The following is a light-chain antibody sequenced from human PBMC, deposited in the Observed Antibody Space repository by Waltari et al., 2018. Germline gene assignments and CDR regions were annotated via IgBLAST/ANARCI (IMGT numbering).Light chain of an antibody. J-gene: IGKJ1*01. V-gene: IGKV1-12*01. CDR3: QQVDSFPPT. CDR2: HAS. Sequence: EIQMTQSPSSVSASVGDTVTISCRASQDISTWVAWYQQRPGRAPKLLIYHASSLQRGVPSRFSGSGSGTDFTLTISGLQPEDFGIYYCQQVDSFPPTFGLGTKVEV. CDR1: QDISTW.